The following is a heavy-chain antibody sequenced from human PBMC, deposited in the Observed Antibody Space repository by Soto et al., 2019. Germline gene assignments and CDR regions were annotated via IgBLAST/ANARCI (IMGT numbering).Heavy chain of an antibody. V-gene: IGHV2-5*02. CDR3: AHKGGGDRILDY. CDR2: IYWDDAK. D-gene: IGHD3-16*01. J-gene: IGHJ4*02. CDR1: GFSLSTSGVG. Sequence: QITLKESGPTLVKPTQTLTLTCTFSGFSLSTSGVGVGWIRQPPGKALEWVALIYWDDAKEYSPSLKSRLTIPKDPSKNQVALTMTNMDPVDPAPYYWAHKGGGDRILDYWGQGTLVTVSS.